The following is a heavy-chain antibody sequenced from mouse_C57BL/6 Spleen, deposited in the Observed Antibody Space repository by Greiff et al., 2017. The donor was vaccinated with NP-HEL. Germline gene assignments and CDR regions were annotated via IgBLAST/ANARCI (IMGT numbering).Heavy chain of an antibody. V-gene: IGHV3-1*01. J-gene: IGHJ2*01. CDR1: GYSITSGYD. Sequence: EVMLVESGPGMVKPSQSLSLTCTVTGYSITSGYDWHWIRHFPGNKLEWMGYISYSGSTNYNPSLKSRISITHDTSKNHFFLKLNSVTTEDTATYYCARGVYDGYCLFDYWGQGTTLTVSS. CDR2: ISYSGST. CDR3: ARGVYDGYCLFDY. D-gene: IGHD2-3*01.